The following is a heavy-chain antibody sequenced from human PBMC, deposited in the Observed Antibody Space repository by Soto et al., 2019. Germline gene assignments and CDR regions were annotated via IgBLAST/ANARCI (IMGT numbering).Heavy chain of an antibody. V-gene: IGHV4-59*13. Sequence: SETLSLTCTVSGGSISSYYWSWIRQPPGKGLEWIGYIYYSGSTNYNPSLKSRVTISVDTSKNQFSLKLSSVTAADTAVYYCARAFSYTDSSPGGMDVWGQGTTVTVSS. CDR2: IYYSGST. D-gene: IGHD3-22*01. J-gene: IGHJ6*02. CDR1: GGSISSYY. CDR3: ARAFSYTDSSPGGMDV.